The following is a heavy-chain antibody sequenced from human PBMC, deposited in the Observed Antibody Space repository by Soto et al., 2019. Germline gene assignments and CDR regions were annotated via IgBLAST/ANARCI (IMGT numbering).Heavy chain of an antibody. CDR3: ARASYPYSSGWNWFDP. V-gene: IGHV1-69*01. Sequence: QVQLVQSGAEVKKPGSSVKVSCKASGGTFSSYAISWVRQAPGQGLEWMGGIIPLFGTANYAQQFQGRVTIDADECTSTAYMELSSLRSEDTAVYYCARASYPYSSGWNWFDPWGQGTLVTVSS. D-gene: IGHD6-19*01. J-gene: IGHJ5*02. CDR1: GGTFSSYA. CDR2: IIPLFGTA.